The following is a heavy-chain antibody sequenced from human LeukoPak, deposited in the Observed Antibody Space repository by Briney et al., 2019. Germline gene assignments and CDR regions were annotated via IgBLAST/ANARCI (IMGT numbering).Heavy chain of an antibody. J-gene: IGHJ3*01. CDR3: ARDTIRNGYSSD. CDR2: INPNSGGT. V-gene: IGHV1-2*02. CDR1: GYTFTGYY. Sequence: EASVKVSCKASGYTFTGYYMHWVRQAPGQGLEWMGWINPNSGGTNYAQKFQGRVTMTRDTSISTAYMELSRLRSDDTAVYYCARDTIRNGYSSDWGQGTMVTVSS. D-gene: IGHD6-19*01.